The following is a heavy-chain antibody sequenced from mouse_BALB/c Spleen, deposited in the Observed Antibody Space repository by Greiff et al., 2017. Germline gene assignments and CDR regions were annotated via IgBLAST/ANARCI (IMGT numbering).Heavy chain of an antibody. D-gene: IGHD2-1*01. CDR1: GYSFTGYY. J-gene: IGHJ4*01. CDR3: ARGGYYGNPYYAMDY. CDR2: ISCYNGAT. V-gene: IGHV1S34*01. Sequence: LVKTGASVKISCKASGYSFTGYYMHWVKQSHGKSLEWIGYISCYNGATSYNQKFKGKATFTVDTSSSTAYMQFNSLTSEDSAVYYCARGGYYGNPYYAMDYWGQGTSVTVSS.